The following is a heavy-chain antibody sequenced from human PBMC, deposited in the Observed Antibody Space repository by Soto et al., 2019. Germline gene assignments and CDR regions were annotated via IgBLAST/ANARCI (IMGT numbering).Heavy chain of an antibody. J-gene: IGHJ3*02. CDR2: IIPIFGTA. D-gene: IGHD3-9*01. V-gene: IGHV1-69*13. Sequence: SVKVSCKASGGSFSSYAISWVRQAPGQGLEWMGGIIPIFGTANYAQKFQGRVTITADESTSTAYMELSSLRSEDTAVYYCARARKTYDILTGLGAFDIWGQGTMVTVSS. CDR3: ARARKTYDILTGLGAFDI. CDR1: GGSFSSYA.